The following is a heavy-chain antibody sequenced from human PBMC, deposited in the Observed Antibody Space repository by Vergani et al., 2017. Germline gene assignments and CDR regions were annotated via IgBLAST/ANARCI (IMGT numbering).Heavy chain of an antibody. CDR3: TALPYSSSSVWFDP. D-gene: IGHD6-6*01. CDR1: GYTFTSYG. CDR2: ISAYNGNI. Sequence: QVQLVQSGAEVKKPGASVKVSCKASGYTFTSYGISWVRQAPGQGLEWMGWISAYNGNINYAQKLQGRVTMTTDTSTSTAYMELRSLRSDDTAVYYCTALPYSSSSVWFDPWGQGTLVTVSS. V-gene: IGHV1-18*01. J-gene: IGHJ5*02.